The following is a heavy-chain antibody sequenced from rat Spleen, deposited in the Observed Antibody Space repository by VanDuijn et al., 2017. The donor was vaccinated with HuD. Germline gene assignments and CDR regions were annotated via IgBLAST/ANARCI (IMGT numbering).Heavy chain of an antibody. CDR3: ARRRGQVYNNYFDY. D-gene: IGHD1-10*01. J-gene: IGHJ2*01. CDR2: IKAKSNNYAT. Sequence: EVQVLESGGGLVQPGNSLKLSCATSGFTFSTAWMYWYRQFPEKRLEWVARIKAKSNNYATDYTESVKGRFTISRDDSKSSIYLQLNSVTTEDTATYYCARRRGQVYNNYFDYWGQGVMVTVSS. V-gene: IGHV6-6*01. CDR1: GFTFSTAW.